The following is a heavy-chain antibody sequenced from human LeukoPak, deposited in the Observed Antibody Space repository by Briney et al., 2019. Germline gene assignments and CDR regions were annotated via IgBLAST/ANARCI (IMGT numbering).Heavy chain of an antibody. CDR3: ARHGYDFWSGPPFDY. CDR2: INHSGST. V-gene: IGHV4-34*01. D-gene: IGHD3-3*01. Sequence: SETLSLTCAVYGGSFSGYYWSWIRQPPGKGLEWIGEINHSGSTNYNPSLKSRATISVDTSKNQFSLKLSSVTAADTAVYYCARHGYDFWSGPPFDYWGQGTLVTVSS. J-gene: IGHJ4*02. CDR1: GGSFSGYY.